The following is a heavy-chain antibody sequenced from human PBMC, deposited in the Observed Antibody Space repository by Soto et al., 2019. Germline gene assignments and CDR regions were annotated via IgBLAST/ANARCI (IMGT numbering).Heavy chain of an antibody. CDR3: TRGPRPSSAGTGAY. CDR2: IDYDGTTT. D-gene: IGHD6-13*01. CDR1: GFAFGSYW. Sequence: GGSLRLSCVASGFAFGSYWMHWVRQVPGEGPVWVSRIDYDGTTTTYTDSVKGRFTISRDNAKNTLYLQMNSVRVEDTAVYYCTRGPRPSSAGTGAYWGQGTLVTVSS. V-gene: IGHV3-74*01. J-gene: IGHJ4*02.